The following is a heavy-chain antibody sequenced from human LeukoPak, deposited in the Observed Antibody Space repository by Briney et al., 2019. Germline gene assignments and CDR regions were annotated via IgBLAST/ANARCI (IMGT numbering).Heavy chain of an antibody. V-gene: IGHV4-31*03. D-gene: IGHD4-17*01. J-gene: IGHJ4*02. CDR1: GGSISSGGYY. CDR2: IYYSRST. Sequence: SETLSLTCTVSGGSISSGGYYWSWIRQHPGKGLEWIGYIYYSRSTYYNPSLKSRITISVDTSKNQFSLKLTSVTAADTAVYYCARKNDYGQEFDYWGQGTLVTVSS. CDR3: ARKNDYGQEFDY.